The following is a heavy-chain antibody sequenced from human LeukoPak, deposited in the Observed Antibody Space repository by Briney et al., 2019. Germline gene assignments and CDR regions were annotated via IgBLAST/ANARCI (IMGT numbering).Heavy chain of an antibody. J-gene: IGHJ3*02. Sequence: SETLSLTCTVSGGSISSYYWSWIRQPPGKGLEWIGYIYYSGSTNYNPSLKSRVTISVDTSKNQFSLKLSSVTAADTAVYYCARDLVVAAFDAFDIWGQGTMVTVSS. CDR2: IYYSGST. D-gene: IGHD2-15*01. CDR1: GGSISSYY. V-gene: IGHV4-59*12. CDR3: ARDLVVAAFDAFDI.